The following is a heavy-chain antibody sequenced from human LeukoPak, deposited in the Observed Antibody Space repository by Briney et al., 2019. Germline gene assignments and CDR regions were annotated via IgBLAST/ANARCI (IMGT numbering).Heavy chain of an antibody. J-gene: IGHJ5*02. D-gene: IGHD3-10*01. CDR3: ARGWETPVRGVISRWFDP. Sequence: PSETLSLTCTVSGGSISSYYWSWIRQPAGKGLEWIGRIYTSGSTNYNPSLKSRVTMSVDTSKNQFSLKLSSVTAADTAVYYCARGWETPVRGVISRWFDPWGQGTLVTVSS. CDR2: IYTSGST. V-gene: IGHV4-4*07. CDR1: GGSISSYY.